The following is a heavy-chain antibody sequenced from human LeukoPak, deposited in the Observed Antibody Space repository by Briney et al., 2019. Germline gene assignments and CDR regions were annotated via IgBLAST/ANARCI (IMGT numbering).Heavy chain of an antibody. CDR3: AMIVVTDYYYYYMDV. CDR1: GGAICTSSYY. Sequence: SETLSLTCTVSGGAICTSSYYWGWIRQPPGKGLGWIGYIYYSGNTNYNPSPKSRVIISVDTSKNQLSLKLSSVTAADTGVYYCAMIVVTDYYYYYMDVWGKGTTVSLSS. CDR2: IYYSGNT. D-gene: IGHD4-23*01. J-gene: IGHJ6*03. V-gene: IGHV4-61*05.